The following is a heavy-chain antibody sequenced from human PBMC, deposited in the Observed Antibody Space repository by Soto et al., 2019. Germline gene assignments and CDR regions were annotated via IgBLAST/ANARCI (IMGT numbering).Heavy chain of an antibody. CDR2: INAGNGNT. V-gene: IGHV1-3*01. CDR1: GYTFTSYA. CDR3: ARVNKGLAATPHLYYYYMDV. D-gene: IGHD2-15*01. Sequence: QVQLVQSGAEVKKPGASVKVSCKASGYTFTSYAMHWVRQAPGQRLEWMGWINAGNGNTKYSQKFQGRVTITRDTSASTAYMELSSLRSEDTAVYYCARVNKGLAATPHLYYYYMDVWGKGTTVTVSS. J-gene: IGHJ6*03.